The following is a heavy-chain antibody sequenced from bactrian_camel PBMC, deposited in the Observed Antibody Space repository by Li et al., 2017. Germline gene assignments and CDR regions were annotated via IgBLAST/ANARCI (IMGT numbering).Heavy chain of an antibody. V-gene: IGHV3S31*01. CDR2: NGGTST. J-gene: IGHJ6*01. CDR1: GFTFSGFT. Sequence: VQLVESGGGLVQPGGSLRLSCAASGFTFSGFTMSWVRQAPGKGLEWVSSNGGTSTFYADSVKGRFTISRDNAKNTLYLQMNSLKTEDTAVYYCAAAGGSWYPWGYWGQGTQVTV. CDR3: AAAGGSWYPWGY. D-gene: IGHD6*01.